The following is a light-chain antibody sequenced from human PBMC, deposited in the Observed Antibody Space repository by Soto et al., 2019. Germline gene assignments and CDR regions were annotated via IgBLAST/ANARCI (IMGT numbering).Light chain of an antibody. CDR2: DTS. CDR3: QPCNNWPLT. J-gene: IGKJ4*01. CDR1: QGLGEP. V-gene: IGKV3-15*01. Sequence: VVMQSPATLTVSPGAGATLSCRACQGLGEPLAWYQYKSSQTPRFLIYDTSTRATGVPTRFSGSRSGAEFTLTVNRLQSEDFAVYYCQPCNNWPLTFGGGTMVDI.